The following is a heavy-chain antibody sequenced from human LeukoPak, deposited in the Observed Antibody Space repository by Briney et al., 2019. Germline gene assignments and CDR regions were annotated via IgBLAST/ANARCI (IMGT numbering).Heavy chain of an antibody. Sequence: ASVKVSCKASGYTFTGYYMHWVRQAPGQGLEWMGRINPNSGGTNYAQKFQGWVTMTRDTSISRAYMELSRLRSDDTAVYYCARDLNILEWSPTGMDVWGQGTTVTVSS. J-gene: IGHJ6*02. CDR1: GYTFTGYY. CDR3: ARDLNILEWSPTGMDV. CDR2: INPNSGGT. V-gene: IGHV1-2*04. D-gene: IGHD3-3*01.